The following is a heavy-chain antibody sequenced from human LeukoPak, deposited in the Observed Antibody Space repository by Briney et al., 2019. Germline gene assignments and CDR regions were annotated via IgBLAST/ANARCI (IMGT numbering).Heavy chain of an antibody. Sequence: GGSLRLSCAASGFTFSAHSVNWVRQAPGRGLEWVSYINGPGDAKYYADSVQGRFAVSRDNAKNSLYLQMNSLRAEDTAVYYCARAYWTRRWELPGIWGQGTMVTVSS. D-gene: IGHD1-26*01. J-gene: IGHJ3*02. CDR3: ARAYWTRRWELPGI. CDR1: GFTFSAHS. CDR2: INGPGDAK. V-gene: IGHV3-48*04.